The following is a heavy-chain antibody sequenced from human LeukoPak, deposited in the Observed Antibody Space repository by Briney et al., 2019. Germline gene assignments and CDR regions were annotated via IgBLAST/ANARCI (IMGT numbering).Heavy chain of an antibody. J-gene: IGHJ4*02. Sequence: SVKVSCKASGGTFSSYAISWVRQAPGQGREWMGRIIPIFGTANYAQKFQGRVTITTDESTSTAYMELSSLRSEDTAVYYCARDYYGSGAIDYWGQGTLVTVSS. D-gene: IGHD3-10*01. V-gene: IGHV1-69*05. CDR1: GGTFSSYA. CDR3: ARDYYGSGAIDY. CDR2: IIPIFGTA.